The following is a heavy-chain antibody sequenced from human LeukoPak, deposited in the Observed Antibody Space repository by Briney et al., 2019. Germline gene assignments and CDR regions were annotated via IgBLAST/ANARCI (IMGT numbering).Heavy chain of an antibody. Sequence: QPGGSLRLSCAASGFTFSSYALSWVRQAPGKGLEWVSFIGDGGTTYNADSVKGRFTTSRDNSKSTLYLQMNSLRAEDTAVYYCAKERPDGGYGYCTTISCQSPGVWGKGTTVTVSS. CDR1: GFTFSSYA. V-gene: IGHV3-23*01. CDR3: AKERPDGGYGYCTTISCQSPGV. CDR2: IGDGGTT. J-gene: IGHJ6*04. D-gene: IGHD2-8*01.